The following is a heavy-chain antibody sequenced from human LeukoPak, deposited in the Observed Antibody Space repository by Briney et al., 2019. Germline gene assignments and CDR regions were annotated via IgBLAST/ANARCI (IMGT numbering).Heavy chain of an antibody. D-gene: IGHD5-12*01. Sequence: PSETLSLTCTVSGGSISNNSYYWGWIRQPPGEGLEWIGNIYYSGSTYYNPSLKSRVAISVDTSKNQFSLKLTSVTAADTAVYYCARGGYDFTDYFDYWGQGTLVTVSS. J-gene: IGHJ4*02. CDR3: ARGGYDFTDYFDY. CDR2: IYYSGST. V-gene: IGHV4-39*01. CDR1: GGSISNNSYY.